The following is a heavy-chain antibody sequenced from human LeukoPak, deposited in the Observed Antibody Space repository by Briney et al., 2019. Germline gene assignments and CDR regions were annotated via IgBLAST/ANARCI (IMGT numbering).Heavy chain of an antibody. CDR2: IIPILGIA. J-gene: IGHJ4*02. CDR1: GGTFSSYA. Sequence: SVKVSCKASGGTFSSYAISWVRQAPGQGLEWMGRIIPILGIANYAQKFQGRVTITADKSTSTAYMELSSLRSEDTAVYYCARGTMILDYFDYWGQGTLVTVSS. V-gene: IGHV1-69*04. CDR3: ARGTMILDYFDY. D-gene: IGHD3-22*01.